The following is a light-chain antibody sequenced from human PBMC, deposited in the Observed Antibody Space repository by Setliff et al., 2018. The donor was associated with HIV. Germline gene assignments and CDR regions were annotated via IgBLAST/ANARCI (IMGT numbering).Light chain of an antibody. CDR2: DVS. J-gene: IGLJ1*01. CDR1: SSDVGGYNY. CDR3: CSYSSSSTLYV. Sequence: QSALPQPASVSGSPGQSITISCTGTSSDVGGYNYVSWYQQYPGKAPKLMIYDVSNRPSGVSNRFSGSKSGNTASLTISGLQAEDEADYYCCSYSSSSTLYVFGTGTKVTVL. V-gene: IGLV2-14*03.